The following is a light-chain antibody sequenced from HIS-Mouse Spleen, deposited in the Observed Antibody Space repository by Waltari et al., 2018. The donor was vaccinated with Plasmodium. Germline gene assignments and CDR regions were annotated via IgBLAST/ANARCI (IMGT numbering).Light chain of an antibody. CDR2: EGS. J-gene: IGLJ3*02. CDR1: RSDVGSYTL. CDR3: CSYAGSSTFV. V-gene: IGLV2-23*03. Sequence: SALTQPASVSGSPGQSIPTPCTGTRSDVGSYTLVSWYQQHPGKAPKLMIYEGSKRPSGVSNRFSGSKSGNTASLTISGLQAEDEADYYCCSYAGSSTFVFGGGTKLTVL.